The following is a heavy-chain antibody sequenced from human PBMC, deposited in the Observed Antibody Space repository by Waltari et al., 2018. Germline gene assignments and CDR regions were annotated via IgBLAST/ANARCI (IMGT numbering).Heavy chain of an antibody. CDR1: GFSFSDYY. Sequence: QVQLVESGGGLVNPGGSLRLSCAASGFSFSDYYMTWIRKAPGKGLEVVAYIISLDNSRYHADSVMGRFTISRDNAKQSRYLQMKSLRAEDTAVDFCARAREQNYGFWSGYSFYFDHWGQGALVTVSS. V-gene: IGHV3-11*01. J-gene: IGHJ4*02. D-gene: IGHD3-3*01. CDR3: ARAREQNYGFWSGYSFYFDH. CDR2: IISLDNSR.